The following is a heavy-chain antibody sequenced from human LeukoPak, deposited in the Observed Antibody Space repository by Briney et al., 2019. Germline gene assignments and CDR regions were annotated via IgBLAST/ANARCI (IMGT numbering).Heavy chain of an antibody. D-gene: IGHD3-10*01. CDR3: ARGSGWYDP. Sequence: SETLSLTCTVSGGSLSGRSWSWIRQPPGKGLEWIGYFHVSGTTNYNPSLQSRVTISVDMSKNQFSLRLSSVTAADTAVYSCARGSGWYDPWGQGTLVTVSS. J-gene: IGHJ5*02. CDR1: GGSLSGRS. CDR2: FHVSGTT. V-gene: IGHV4-59*11.